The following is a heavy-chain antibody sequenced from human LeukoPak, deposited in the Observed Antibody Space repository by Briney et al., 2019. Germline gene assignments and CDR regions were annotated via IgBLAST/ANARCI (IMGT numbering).Heavy chain of an antibody. Sequence: SETLSLTCTVSGGSISSGGYYWSWIRQHPGKGLEWIGYIYYSGSTYYNPSLKSRVTISVDTSKNQFSLKLSSVTAADTAVYYCARDHCSGGSCYSGYFDYWGQGTLVTVSS. CDR1: GGSISSGGYY. CDR2: IYYSGST. V-gene: IGHV4-31*03. J-gene: IGHJ4*02. D-gene: IGHD2-15*01. CDR3: ARDHCSGGSCYSGYFDY.